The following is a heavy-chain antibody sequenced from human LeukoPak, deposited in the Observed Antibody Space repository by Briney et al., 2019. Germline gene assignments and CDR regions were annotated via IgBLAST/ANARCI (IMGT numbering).Heavy chain of an antibody. CDR3: ARGGGGNPYYFDY. CDR1: GFTFSSYS. CDR2: IISGSTYI. J-gene: IGHJ4*02. D-gene: IGHD2-15*01. Sequence: GGSLRLSCAASGFTFSSYSMNWVRQAPGKGLEWFSSIISGSTYIYYADSVKGRFTISRDNAKNSLYLQMNSLRAEDTAVYYCARGGGGNPYYFDYWGQGTLVTVSS. V-gene: IGHV3-21*01.